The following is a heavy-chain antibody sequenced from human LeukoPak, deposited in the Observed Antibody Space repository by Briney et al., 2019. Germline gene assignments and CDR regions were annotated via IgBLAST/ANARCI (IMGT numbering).Heavy chain of an antibody. J-gene: IGHJ5*02. CDR1: GFTFGSYS. CDR2: ISSSSSYI. V-gene: IGHV3-21*01. D-gene: IGHD4-23*01. CDR3: ARLPPRGGNSVWFDP. Sequence: GGSLRLSCAASGFTFGSYSMNWVRQVPGKGLEWVSSISSSSSYIYYADSVKGRFTISRDNAKNSLYLQMNSLRAEDTAVYYCARLPPRGGNSVWFDPWGQGTLVTVSS.